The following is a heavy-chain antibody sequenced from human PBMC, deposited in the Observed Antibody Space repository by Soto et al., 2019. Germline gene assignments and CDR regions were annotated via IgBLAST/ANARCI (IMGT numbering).Heavy chain of an antibody. D-gene: IGHD3-10*01. CDR2: IWYDGTNK. Sequence: PGGSLRLSCGASGFTFSSHGMHWVRQAPGKGLEWVAVIWYDGTNKYYADSVKGRFTISGDNSRNTVSLQMNSLRVEDTAVYYCARWGDNKVFDYWGQGTLVTVSS. J-gene: IGHJ4*02. CDR1: GFTFSSHG. CDR3: ARWGDNKVFDY. V-gene: IGHV3-33*01.